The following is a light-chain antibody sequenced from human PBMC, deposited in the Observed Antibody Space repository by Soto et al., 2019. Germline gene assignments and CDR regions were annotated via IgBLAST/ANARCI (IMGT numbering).Light chain of an antibody. CDR2: DVS. Sequence: QSALTQPRSVSGSPGQSVTISCTGTSSDVGAYNYVSWYQHHPGKAPKVMIYDVSARPSGVPDRFSGSKSGNTASLTISGLRAEDGAVYSCCSYAGRYSLYVFGTGTKLPVL. V-gene: IGLV2-11*01. J-gene: IGLJ1*01. CDR1: SSDVGAYNY. CDR3: CSYAGRYSLYV.